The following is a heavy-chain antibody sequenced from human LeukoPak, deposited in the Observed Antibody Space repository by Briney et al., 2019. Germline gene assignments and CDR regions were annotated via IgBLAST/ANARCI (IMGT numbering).Heavy chain of an antibody. CDR3: ARDRSGSPLDY. CDR2: IIPIFGTA. V-gene: IGHV1-69*13. J-gene: IGHJ4*02. CDR1: GYTFTGYY. Sequence: GASVKVSCKASGYTFTGYYMHWVRQAPGQGLEWMGGIIPIFGTANYAQKFQGRVTITADESTSTAYMELSSLRSEDTAVYYCARDRSGSPLDYWGQGTLVTVSS. D-gene: IGHD3-10*01.